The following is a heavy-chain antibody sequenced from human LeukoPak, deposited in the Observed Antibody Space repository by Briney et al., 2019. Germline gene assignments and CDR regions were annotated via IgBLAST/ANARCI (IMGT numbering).Heavy chain of an antibody. V-gene: IGHV4-34*01. J-gene: IGHJ4*02. Sequence: PSETLSLTCAVYGGSFSGYYWSWIRQPPGKGLEWIGEINHSGSTNYNPSLKSRVTISVDTSKNQFSLKLSSVTAADTAVYYCARAVVTARTTGFDYWGQGTLVTVSS. CDR2: INHSGST. D-gene: IGHD2-21*02. CDR3: ARAVVTARTTGFDY. CDR1: GGSFSGYY.